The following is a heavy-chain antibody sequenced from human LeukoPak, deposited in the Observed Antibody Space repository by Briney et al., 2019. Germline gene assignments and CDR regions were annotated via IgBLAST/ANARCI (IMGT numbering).Heavy chain of an antibody. D-gene: IGHD3-22*01. CDR3: ARVDSSGYLLFDY. J-gene: IGHJ4*02. CDR2: IIPIFGTA. Sequence: SVKVSCKASGGTFSSYAISWVRQAPGQGLEWMGGIIPIFGTANYAQTFQGRVTITTDASTSTAYMELSSLRSEDTAVYYCARVDSSGYLLFDYWGQGTLVTVSS. V-gene: IGHV1-69*05. CDR1: GGTFSSYA.